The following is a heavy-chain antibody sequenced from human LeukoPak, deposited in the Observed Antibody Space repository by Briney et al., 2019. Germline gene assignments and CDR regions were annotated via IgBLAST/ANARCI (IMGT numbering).Heavy chain of an antibody. J-gene: IGHJ4*02. CDR1: GFTFSSYS. CDR2: IYSGGST. CDR3: ARGNYGSGSPYFDY. D-gene: IGHD3-10*01. Sequence: GGSLRLSCAASGFTFSSYSMNWVRQAPGKGLEWVSVIYSGGSTYYADSVKGRFTVSGDNSKNTLYLQMNSLRADDTAVYYCARGNYGSGSPYFDYWGQGTLVTVSS. V-gene: IGHV3-53*01.